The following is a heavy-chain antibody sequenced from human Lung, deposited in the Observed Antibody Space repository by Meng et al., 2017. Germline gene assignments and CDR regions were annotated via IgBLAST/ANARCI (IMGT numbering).Heavy chain of an antibody. CDR1: GYSFTTYY. D-gene: IGHD3-16*01. V-gene: IGHV1-46*03. J-gene: IGHJ4*02. Sequence: QVQLVQSGAEVKKPGASVKISCKASGYSFTTYYLHWVRQAPGQGPEWMGIINPSGGSTNYAPKFRGRVTMTRDTSTRTVYMELSSLRSEDTAVYYCAREWGSHYFDQWGQGTLVTVSS. CDR3: AREWGSHYFDQ. CDR2: INPSGGST.